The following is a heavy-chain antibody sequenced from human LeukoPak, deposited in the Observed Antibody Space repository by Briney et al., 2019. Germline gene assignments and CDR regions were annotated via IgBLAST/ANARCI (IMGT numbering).Heavy chain of an antibody. J-gene: IGHJ4*02. CDR1: GFTFSSYE. CDR2: TGSSGTTI. Sequence: GGSLRLSCAASGFTFSSYEMNWVRQAPGKGLEWVSYTGSSGTTIYYADSVKGRFTISRDNAKNSLSLQMNSLRAEDTAVYYCARVRDYDGYYFDYWGQGTLVTVSS. D-gene: IGHD3-22*01. CDR3: ARVRDYDGYYFDY. V-gene: IGHV3-48*03.